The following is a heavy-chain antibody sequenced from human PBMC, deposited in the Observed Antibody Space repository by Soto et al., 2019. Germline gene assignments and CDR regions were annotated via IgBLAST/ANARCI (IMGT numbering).Heavy chain of an antibody. CDR1: GYSFTSYW. CDR3: ARHKVGIAAAGATRYYYYYYMDV. D-gene: IGHD6-13*01. CDR2: IYPGDSDT. J-gene: IGHJ6*03. Sequence: PGESLKISCKGSGYSFTSYWIGWVRQMPGKGLEWMGIIYPGDSDTRYSPSFQGQVTISADKSISTAYLQWSSLKASDTAMYYCARHKVGIAAAGATRYYYYYYMDVWGKGTTVTVSS. V-gene: IGHV5-51*01.